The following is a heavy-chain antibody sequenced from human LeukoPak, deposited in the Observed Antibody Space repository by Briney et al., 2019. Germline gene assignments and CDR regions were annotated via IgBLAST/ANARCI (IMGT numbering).Heavy chain of an antibody. Sequence: SVKVSCKASGGTFSSYAISWVRQAPGKGLEWMGRIIPIFGIANYAQKFQGRVTITADKSTSTAYMELSSLRSEDTAVYYCARDPIITPYFDYWGQGTLVTVSS. J-gene: IGHJ4*02. CDR3: ARDPIITPYFDY. D-gene: IGHD1-14*01. CDR1: GGTFSSYA. CDR2: IIPIFGIA. V-gene: IGHV1-69*04.